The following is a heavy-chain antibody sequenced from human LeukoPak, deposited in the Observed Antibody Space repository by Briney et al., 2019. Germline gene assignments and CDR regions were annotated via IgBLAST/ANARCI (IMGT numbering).Heavy chain of an antibody. D-gene: IGHD2-15*01. CDR2: IYWDDDK. Sequence: SGPTLVNPTQTLTLTCTFSGFSLSTSGVGVDWIRQPPGKALEWLALIYWDDDKRYSPSLKNRLSITKDTSQKQVVLTMTNMDPVDTATYHCAHGYCSGGSCYLFDYWGQGTLVTVSS. CDR3: AHGYCSGGSCYLFDY. V-gene: IGHV2-5*02. J-gene: IGHJ4*02. CDR1: GFSLSTSGVG.